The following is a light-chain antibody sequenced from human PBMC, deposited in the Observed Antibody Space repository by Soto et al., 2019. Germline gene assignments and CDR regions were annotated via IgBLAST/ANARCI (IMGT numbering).Light chain of an antibody. CDR1: QSVSSN. CDR3: QQYGSSPPLT. CDR2: GAS. Sequence: EIVMTQSPATLSVSPGERSTLSCRASQSVSSNLAWYQQKPGQAPRLLIYGASTRATGIPARFSGSGSGTEFTLTISSLKSEDFAVYYCQQYGSSPPLTFGGGTQVDIK. J-gene: IGKJ4*01. V-gene: IGKV3-15*01.